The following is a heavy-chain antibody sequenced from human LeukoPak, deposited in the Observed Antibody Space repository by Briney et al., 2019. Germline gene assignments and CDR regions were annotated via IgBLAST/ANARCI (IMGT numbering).Heavy chain of an antibody. V-gene: IGHV3-30*02. Sequence: GGSLRLSCAASGFTFSSYGMHWVRQAPGKGLEWVAFIRYDGSNKYYADSVKGRFTISRDNSKNTLYLQMNSLRAEDTAVYYCAKKSATYGDYATQDYWGQGTLVTVSS. CDR2: IRYDGSNK. CDR1: GFTFSSYG. CDR3: AKKSATYGDYATQDY. J-gene: IGHJ4*02. D-gene: IGHD4-17*01.